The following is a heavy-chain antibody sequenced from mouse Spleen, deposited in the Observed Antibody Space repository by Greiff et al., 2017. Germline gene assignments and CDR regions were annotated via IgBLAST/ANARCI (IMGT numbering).Heavy chain of an antibody. CDR2: IYPGNVNT. V-gene: IGHV1S56*01. D-gene: IGHD6-1*01. Sequence: VQVVESGPELVKPGASVRISCKASGYTFTSYYIHWVKQRPGQGLEWIGWIYPGNVNTKYNEKFKGKATLTADKSSSTAYMQLSSLTSEDSAVYFCARASYYAMDYWGQGTSVTVSS. CDR1: GYTFTSYY. CDR3: ARASYYAMDY. J-gene: IGHJ4*01.